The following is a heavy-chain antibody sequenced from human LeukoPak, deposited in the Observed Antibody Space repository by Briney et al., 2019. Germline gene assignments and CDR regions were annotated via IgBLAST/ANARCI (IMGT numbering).Heavy chain of an antibody. D-gene: IGHD2-21*02. CDR2: IGSPGDT. CDR3: ANIDIVVVTVDAFDI. V-gene: IGHV3-13*01. Sequence: GGSLRLSCAASGFTFSVYDMHWVRQATGKGLEWVSAIGSPGDTYYLGFVKGRFTISRENAKNSLYRQMNSLRDGDTAVYYCANIDIVVVTVDAFDIWGQGTMVTVSS. CDR1: GFTFSVYD. J-gene: IGHJ3*02.